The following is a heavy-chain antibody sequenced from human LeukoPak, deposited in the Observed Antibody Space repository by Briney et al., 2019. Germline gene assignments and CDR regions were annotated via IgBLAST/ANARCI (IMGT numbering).Heavy chain of an antibody. V-gene: IGHV3-74*01. CDR2: INTDGTVT. CDR1: GFTFSKYW. Sequence: PGGSLRLCCAASGFTFSKYWMLWVRQAPGKGLESVSRINTDGTVTTYADSVKGRFTVSRDNADNTMFLQMNSVRDEDTAVYYCATKQWLAPPPDSWGQGTPVTVSS. J-gene: IGHJ4*02. D-gene: IGHD6-19*01. CDR3: ATKQWLAPPPDS.